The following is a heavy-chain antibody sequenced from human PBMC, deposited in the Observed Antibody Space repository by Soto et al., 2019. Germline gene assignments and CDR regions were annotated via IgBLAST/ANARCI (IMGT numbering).Heavy chain of an antibody. Sequence: QVQLVQSGAEVKKPGASVKVSRKASGYTLITYGVSWVRQAPGQGLDWLGWISTYNGNTRYAERLQGRVTMTTDTTTNTAYTELRNLRSDDTAVYYCARGPTDYYDNSANYFLDYWGQGTLVTVSS. D-gene: IGHD3-22*01. CDR1: GYTLITYG. J-gene: IGHJ4*02. CDR3: ARGPTDYYDNSANYFLDY. V-gene: IGHV1-18*01. CDR2: ISTYNGNT.